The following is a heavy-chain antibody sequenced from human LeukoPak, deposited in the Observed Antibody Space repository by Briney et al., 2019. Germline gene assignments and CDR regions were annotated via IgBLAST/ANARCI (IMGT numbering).Heavy chain of an antibody. CDR2: IIPIFGTA. J-gene: IGHJ5*02. D-gene: IGHD6-13*01. CDR3: ARDSSRDNWFDP. Sequence: SVQVSCKACRGTFSSYAISWVGQAPGQGLEGMGGIIPIFGTANYAQKFQGRVTITTDESTSTAYMELSSLRSEDTAVYYCARDSSRDNWFDPWGQGTLVTVSS. V-gene: IGHV1-69*05. CDR1: RGTFSSYA.